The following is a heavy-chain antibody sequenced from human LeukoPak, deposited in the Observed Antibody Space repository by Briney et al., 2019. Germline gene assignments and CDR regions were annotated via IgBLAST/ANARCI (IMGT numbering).Heavy chain of an antibody. D-gene: IGHD3-9*01. V-gene: IGHV3-64*01. Sequence: GGSLRLSCAASGFTFSSYAMHWVRQAPGKGLEYVSAISSNGGSTYYANSVKGRFTISRDNSKNTLYLQMGSLRAEDMAVYYCARGEVFWEYWGQGTLVTVSS. CDR1: GFTFSSYA. J-gene: IGHJ4*02. CDR2: ISSNGGST. CDR3: ARGEVFWEY.